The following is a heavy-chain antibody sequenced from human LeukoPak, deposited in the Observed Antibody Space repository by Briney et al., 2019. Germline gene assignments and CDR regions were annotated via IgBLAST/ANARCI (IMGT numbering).Heavy chain of an antibody. J-gene: IGHJ3*01. Sequence: PSETLSLTCAVYGGSFSGYYWGWIRQPPGKGLEWIGYIHYSGSSNQSPSLRSRVTQLVDTSKNQFSLKLNSVTAADTAMYYCARHLDWDSGGDAFDFWGRGTMVTVSS. CDR1: GGSFSGYY. V-gene: IGHV4-59*08. CDR3: ARHLDWDSGGDAFDF. CDR2: IHYSGSS. D-gene: IGHD3/OR15-3a*01.